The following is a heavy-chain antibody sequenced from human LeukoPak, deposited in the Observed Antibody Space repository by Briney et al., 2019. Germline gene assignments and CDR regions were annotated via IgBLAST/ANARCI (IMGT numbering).Heavy chain of an antibody. CDR1: GGSFSGYY. CDR2: INHSGST. V-gene: IGHV4-34*01. CDR3: ARGRLPHYYGSGRHAFDI. J-gene: IGHJ3*02. D-gene: IGHD3-10*01. Sequence: PSETLSLTCAVYGGSFSGYYWSWIRQPPGKGLEWIGEINHSGSTNYNPSLKSRVTISVDTSKNQFSLKLSSVTAADTAVYYCARGRLPHYYGSGRHAFDIWGQGTMVTVSS.